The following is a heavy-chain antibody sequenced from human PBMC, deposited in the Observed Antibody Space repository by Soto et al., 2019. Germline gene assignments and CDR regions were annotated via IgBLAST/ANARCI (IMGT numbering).Heavy chain of an antibody. D-gene: IGHD1-26*01. CDR2: ISAYNENR. Sequence: VASVKVSCTDSGYTFTSYCMSWVRQAPGQGLEWMGWISAYNENRNYAQTVQGRVTMTTDTSTNTAYMELRSLRSDDTAVYYCARDQVGATGDYWG. CDR3: ARDQVGATGDY. CDR1: GYTFTSYC. J-gene: IGHJ4*01. V-gene: IGHV1-18*01.